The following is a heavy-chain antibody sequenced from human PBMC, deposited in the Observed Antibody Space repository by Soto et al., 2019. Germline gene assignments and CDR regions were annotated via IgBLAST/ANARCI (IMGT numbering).Heavy chain of an antibody. J-gene: IGHJ1*01. D-gene: IGHD2-15*01. CDR2: IIPIFGTA. Sequence: SVKVSCKASGGPFISYAIIWVRQAPGQGLEWMGGIIPIFGTANYAQKFQGRVTITADESTSTAYMELSSLRSEDTAVYYCASSSVDIVVVVAATPEYFQHWGQGTLVTGSS. CDR3: ASSSVDIVVVVAATPEYFQH. V-gene: IGHV1-69*01. CDR1: GGPFISYA.